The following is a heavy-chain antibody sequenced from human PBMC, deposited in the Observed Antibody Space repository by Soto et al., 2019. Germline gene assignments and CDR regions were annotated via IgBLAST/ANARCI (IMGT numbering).Heavy chain of an antibody. Sequence: GSLRLSCAASGFTFSSYGMHWVRQAPGKGLEWVSAISGASISTYYADSVKGRFTISRDNSKNTLYLQMNGLRAEDTAVYYCAKDLNSESCCADAFDIWGRGTMVTVSS. J-gene: IGHJ3*02. D-gene: IGHD2-15*01. CDR2: ISGASIST. CDR1: GFTFSSYG. CDR3: AKDLNSESCCADAFDI. V-gene: IGHV3-23*01.